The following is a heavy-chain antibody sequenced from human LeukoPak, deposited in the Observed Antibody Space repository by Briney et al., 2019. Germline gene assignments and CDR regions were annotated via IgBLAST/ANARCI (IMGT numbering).Heavy chain of an antibody. Sequence: PGGSLRLSCAASGFTLHFYSLNEVRQAPGKGLEWISFISHMGDTTYYADSVKGRFTISRDNAKNSLFLQMNSLRVEDTAVYYCARSRRGSGYYFGLDVWGRGTTVTVSS. CDR2: ISHMGDTT. CDR1: GFTLHFYS. D-gene: IGHD2-15*01. CDR3: ARSRRGSGYYFGLDV. J-gene: IGHJ6*02. V-gene: IGHV3-48*01.